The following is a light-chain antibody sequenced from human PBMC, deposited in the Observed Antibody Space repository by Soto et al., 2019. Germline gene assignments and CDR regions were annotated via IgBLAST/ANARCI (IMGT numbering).Light chain of an antibody. Sequence: EMVLTQSPGTLSLSLGERATLXWPASQSLRTNSLAWYQQKPGQAPRLLISGVYSRAAGIPDRFSGSGSGTDFTLTISRLEPEDFAVYYCQQYDTSPRTFGQGTKVDIK. CDR1: QSLRTNS. V-gene: IGKV3-20*01. CDR2: GVY. J-gene: IGKJ1*01. CDR3: QQYDTSPRT.